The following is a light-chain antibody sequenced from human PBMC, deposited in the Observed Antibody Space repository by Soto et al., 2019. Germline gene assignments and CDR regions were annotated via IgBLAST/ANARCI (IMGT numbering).Light chain of an antibody. CDR3: SSYTTSNTRQIV. V-gene: IGLV2-14*03. CDR2: DVS. J-gene: IGLJ1*01. Sequence: QSVLTQPASVSGSPGQSITISCTGTSSDFGGYNYVSWYQHHPGKAPKLMIYDVSNRPSGVSNRFSGSKSGNTASLTISGLQPEDEADYYCSSYTTSNTRQIVLGTGTKVTV. CDR1: SSDFGGYNY.